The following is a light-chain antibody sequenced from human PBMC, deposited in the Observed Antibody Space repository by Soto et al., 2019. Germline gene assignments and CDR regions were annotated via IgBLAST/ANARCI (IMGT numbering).Light chain of an antibody. Sequence: DIQMTQSPSSLSASVGDRVTITCRASQDINNYLAWYQQRPGKVPKLLIYAASTLQSGVPSRFSGSGSGTDFTLTISSLQPEDVATYYCQEYDIAPRTFGGGTRVEIK. V-gene: IGKV1-27*01. CDR3: QEYDIAPRT. J-gene: IGKJ4*01. CDR2: AAS. CDR1: QDINNY.